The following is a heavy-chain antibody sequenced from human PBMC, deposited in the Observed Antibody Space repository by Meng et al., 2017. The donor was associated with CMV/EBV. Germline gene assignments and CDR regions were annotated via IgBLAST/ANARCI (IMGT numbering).Heavy chain of an antibody. V-gene: IGHV3-21*01. Sequence: GESLKISCAASGFTFSSYSMNWVRQAPGKGLEWVSSISSSGSYIYYADSVKGRFTISRDNAKNSLYLQMNSLRAEDTAVYYCARGPRREYYDSSGYYLDYWGQRTLVTVSS. CDR3: ARGPRREYYDSSGYYLDY. J-gene: IGHJ4*02. CDR2: ISSSGSYI. CDR1: GFTFSSYS. D-gene: IGHD3-22*01.